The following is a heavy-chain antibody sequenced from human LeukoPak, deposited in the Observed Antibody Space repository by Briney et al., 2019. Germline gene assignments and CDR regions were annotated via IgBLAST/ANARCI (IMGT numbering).Heavy chain of an antibody. CDR3: ARGDCSSTSCSYYYYYYYMDV. V-gene: IGHV4-34*01. D-gene: IGHD2-2*01. Sequence: SETLSLTCAVYGGSFSGYYWNWIRQLPGKGLEWIGEINHSGSTNYNPSLKSRVTISVHTSKNQFSLKLSSVTAADTAVYYCARGDCSSTSCSYYYYYYYMDVWGKGTTVTVSS. CDR2: INHSGST. J-gene: IGHJ6*03. CDR1: GGSFSGYY.